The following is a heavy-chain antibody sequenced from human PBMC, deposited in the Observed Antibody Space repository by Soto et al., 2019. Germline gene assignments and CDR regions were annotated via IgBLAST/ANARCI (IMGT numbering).Heavy chain of an antibody. CDR3: AREYSSSSRLGYYYYGMDV. D-gene: IGHD6-6*01. V-gene: IGHV6-1*01. CDR1: GDSVSSNSAA. CDR2: TYYRSKWYN. J-gene: IGHJ6*02. Sequence: SQTLSLTCAISGDSVSSNSAAWNWIRQSPSRGLEWLGRTYYRSKWYNDYAVSVKSRITINPDTSKNQFSLQLNSVTPEDTAVYYCAREYSSSSRLGYYYYGMDVWGQGTTVTVSS.